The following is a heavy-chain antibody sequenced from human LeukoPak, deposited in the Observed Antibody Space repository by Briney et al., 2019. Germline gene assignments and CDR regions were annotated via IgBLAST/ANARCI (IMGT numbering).Heavy chain of an antibody. V-gene: IGHV1-69*13. CDR1: GGTFSSYT. J-gene: IGHJ3*02. Sequence: SVKVSCKASGGTFSSYTISWVRQAPGQGLEWMGGIIPIFGTVNYAQKFQGRVTITADESTRTAYMELSSLRSEDTAVYYCARRFPYYYASDDAFDIWGQGTMVTVSS. CDR2: IIPIFGTV. D-gene: IGHD3-22*01. CDR3: ARRFPYYYASDDAFDI.